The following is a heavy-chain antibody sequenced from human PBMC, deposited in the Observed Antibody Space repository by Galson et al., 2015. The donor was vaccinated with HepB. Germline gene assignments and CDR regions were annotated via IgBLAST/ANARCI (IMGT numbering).Heavy chain of an antibody. CDR3: ARDYRDGYNSEDYFDY. CDR2: TSSSSSYI. V-gene: IGHV3-21*06. J-gene: IGHJ4*02. D-gene: IGHD5-24*01. CDR1: GFTFSRYS. Sequence: SLRLSCAASGFTFSRYSMNWVRQAPGKGLEWVSSTSSSSSYIYYADSVKGRFTISRDNAKNSLYLQMNSLRAEDTAVYYCARDYRDGYNSEDYFDYWGQGTLVTVSS.